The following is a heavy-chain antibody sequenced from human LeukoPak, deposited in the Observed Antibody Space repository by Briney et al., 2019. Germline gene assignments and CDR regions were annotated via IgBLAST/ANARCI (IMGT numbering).Heavy chain of an antibody. Sequence: SETLSLTCALSGYSICSGYYWGWFRQPPGKGLEWIGCIYHSGNTYYNPSLKSRVTISVDTSKNLFSLSLTSVTAADTAVYYCARQGGSSSPYYYYYMDVWGTGTTVTVSS. CDR2: IYHSGNT. CDR1: GYSICSGYY. D-gene: IGHD6-13*01. V-gene: IGHV4-38-2*01. CDR3: ARQGGSSSPYYYYYMDV. J-gene: IGHJ6*03.